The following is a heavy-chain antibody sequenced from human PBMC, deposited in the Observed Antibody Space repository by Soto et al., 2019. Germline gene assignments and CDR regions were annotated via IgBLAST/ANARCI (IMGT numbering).Heavy chain of an antibody. V-gene: IGHV3-23*01. CDR2: ISGSGGNT. D-gene: IGHD3-10*01. Sequence: EGSLRLSCAASGFTFSSYAMSWVRQAPGKGLEWVSAISGSGGNTYYADSVKGRFTISRENSKNTLYLQMNSLRTEDSAVYYCAKAGGGFGDFVHHWGQGTPVTVSS. CDR1: GFTFSSYA. CDR3: AKAGGGFGDFVHH. J-gene: IGHJ4*02.